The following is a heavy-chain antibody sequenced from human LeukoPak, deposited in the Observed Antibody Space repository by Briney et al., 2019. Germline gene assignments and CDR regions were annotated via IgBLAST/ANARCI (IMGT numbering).Heavy chain of an antibody. CDR1: GFTFSSYA. V-gene: IGHV3-23*01. Sequence: GGSLRLSCAASGFTFSSYAMSWVRQAPGRGLEWASGISVSGGSTYYADSVKGRFTISRDNSKNTLYLQMNSLRAEDTAIYYCAKDSSNIMGARLDYWGQGTLATVSS. J-gene: IGHJ4*02. CDR3: AKDSSNIMGARLDY. D-gene: IGHD1-26*01. CDR2: ISVSGGST.